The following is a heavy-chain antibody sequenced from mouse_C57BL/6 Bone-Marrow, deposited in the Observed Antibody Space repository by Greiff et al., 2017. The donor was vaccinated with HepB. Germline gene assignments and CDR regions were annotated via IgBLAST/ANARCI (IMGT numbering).Heavy chain of an antibody. Sequence: VQLQQSGAELVRPGASVKLSCTASGFNIKDDYMHWVKQRPEQGLEWIGWIDPENGDTEYASKFQGKATITADTSSNTAYLQLSSLTSEDTAVYYCTSIVTTYDFDYWGQGTTLTVSS. CDR1: GFNIKDDY. CDR3: TSIVTTYDFDY. J-gene: IGHJ2*01. D-gene: IGHD2-5*01. CDR2: IDPENGDT. V-gene: IGHV14-4*01.